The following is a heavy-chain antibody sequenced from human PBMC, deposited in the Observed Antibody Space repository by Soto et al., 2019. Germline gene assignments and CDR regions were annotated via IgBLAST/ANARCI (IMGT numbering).Heavy chain of an antibody. V-gene: IGHV3-30-3*01. CDR1: GFTFSSYA. Sequence: QVQLVESGGGVVQPGRSLRLSCAASGFTFSSYAMHWVRQAPGKGLEWVAVISYDGSNKYYADSVKGRFTISRDNSKNTLHLQMNSLRAEDTAVYYCARGRDYYDSSGYCPFGYWGQGTLVTVSS. CDR3: ARGRDYYDSSGYCPFGY. CDR2: ISYDGSNK. J-gene: IGHJ4*02. D-gene: IGHD3-22*01.